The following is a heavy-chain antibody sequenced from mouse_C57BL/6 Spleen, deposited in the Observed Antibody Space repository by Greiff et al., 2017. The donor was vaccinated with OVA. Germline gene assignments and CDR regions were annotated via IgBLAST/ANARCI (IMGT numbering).Heavy chain of an antibody. D-gene: IGHD2-5*01. CDR2: IYPGDGDT. V-gene: IGHV1-82*01. CDR3: ARSAYYSKGYFDV. CDR1: GYAFSSSW. J-gene: IGHJ1*03. Sequence: VKLVESGPELVKPGASVKISCKASGYAFSSSWMNWVKQRPGKGLEWIGRIYPGDGDTNYNGKFKGKATLTADKSSSTAYMQLSSLTSEDSAVYFCARSAYYSKGYFDVWGTGTTVTVSA.